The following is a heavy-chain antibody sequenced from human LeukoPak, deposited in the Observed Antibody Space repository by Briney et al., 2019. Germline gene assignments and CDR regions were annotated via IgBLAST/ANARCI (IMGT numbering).Heavy chain of an antibody. CDR1: GFTFSSYA. CDR2: ISITVGGT. CDR3: AKSVAVAGSGYFDY. Sequence: GGSLRLSCAASGFTFSSYAMSWVRQAPGKGLEWVSAISITVGGTYYADSVKGRFTISRDNSKNSLYLQMNSLRTEDTALYYCAKSVAVAGSGYFDYWGQGTLVTVSS. D-gene: IGHD6-19*01. V-gene: IGHV3-23*01. J-gene: IGHJ4*02.